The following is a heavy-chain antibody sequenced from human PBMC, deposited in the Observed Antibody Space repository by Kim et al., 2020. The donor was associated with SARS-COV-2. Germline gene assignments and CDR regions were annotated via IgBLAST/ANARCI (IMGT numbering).Heavy chain of an antibody. V-gene: IGHV1-69*01. CDR3: ATTMIVVVITNPGAFDI. J-gene: IGHJ3*02. D-gene: IGHD3-22*01. Sequence: FQGRVTITAEESTSTAYMELSSLRSEDTAVYYCATTMIVVVITNPGAFDIWGQGTMVTVSS.